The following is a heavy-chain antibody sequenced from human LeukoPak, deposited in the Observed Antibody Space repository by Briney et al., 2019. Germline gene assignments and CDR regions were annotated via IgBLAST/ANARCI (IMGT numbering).Heavy chain of an antibody. CDR2: IYPRDGST. Sequence: ASVKASCKVSGYSLTSNYIHWVRQAPGQGLEWMGMIYPRDGSTSYAQRFQDRVTVTRDTSTSTVHMELSGLRSEDTAVYYCARDQEGFDYWGQGTLVTVSS. CDR3: ARDQEGFDY. J-gene: IGHJ4*02. V-gene: IGHV1-46*01. CDR1: GYSLTSNY.